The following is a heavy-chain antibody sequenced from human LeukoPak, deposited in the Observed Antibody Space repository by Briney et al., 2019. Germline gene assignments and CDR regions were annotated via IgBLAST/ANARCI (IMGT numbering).Heavy chain of an antibody. CDR1: GASISSTTYY. V-gene: IGHV4-39*07. CDR2: IYYSGST. J-gene: IGHJ6*03. Sequence: PSETLSLTCTVSGASISSTTYYWGWIRQPPRKGLEWIASIYYSGSTYDNPSLKSRVTRSVDTSKNQFSLKLSSVTAADTAVYYCARLVSPGSYAYLYYYYYMDVWGKGTTVTISS. D-gene: IGHD3-16*01. CDR3: ARLVSPGSYAYLYYYYYMDV.